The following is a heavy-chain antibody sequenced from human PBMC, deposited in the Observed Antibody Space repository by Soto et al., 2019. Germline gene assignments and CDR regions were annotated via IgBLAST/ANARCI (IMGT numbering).Heavy chain of an antibody. CDR3: AKGHDYYDSTTATH. V-gene: IGHV3-23*01. D-gene: IGHD3-22*01. CDR2: ISGSAGYT. Sequence: EVQLLESGGGLVQPGGSLRLSCAASGFTFSSYAMSWVRQAPGKGLEWVSGISGSAGYTYYAYSVKGRFTISRDNSKNTLYLQMNSLRAEDTAAYYCAKGHDYYDSTTATHWGQGTLVIVSS. J-gene: IGHJ4*02. CDR1: GFTFSSYA.